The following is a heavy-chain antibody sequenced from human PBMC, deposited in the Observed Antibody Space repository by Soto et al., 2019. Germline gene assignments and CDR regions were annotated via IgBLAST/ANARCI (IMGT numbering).Heavy chain of an antibody. V-gene: IGHV1-18*01. Sequence: QVELVQSVAEVKKPGASVKVSCKASGYTFTSYGISWVRQAPGQGLEWMGWISAYNGNTNYAQKLQGKVTRTPDTSPSTAYMELWTRRSDDTAVYYCARVTYYYYGMDVWCQGTTVTVSS. CDR2: ISAYNGNT. CDR1: GYTFTSYG. J-gene: IGHJ6*02. CDR3: ARVTYYYYGMDV.